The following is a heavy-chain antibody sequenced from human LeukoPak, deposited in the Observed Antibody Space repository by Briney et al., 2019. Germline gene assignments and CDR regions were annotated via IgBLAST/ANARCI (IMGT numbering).Heavy chain of an antibody. D-gene: IGHD2-2*01. CDR1: GGSISSYY. CDR2: IYTSGST. Sequence: PSETLSLTCTVSGGSISSYYWSWIRQPAGKGLEWIGRIYTSGSTNYNPSLKSRVTMSVDTSKNQFSLKLSSVTAADTAVYYCARHSRCSSTSCYVRQGYYYYMDVWGKGTTVTISS. CDR3: ARHSRCSSTSCYVRQGYYYYMDV. V-gene: IGHV4-4*07. J-gene: IGHJ6*03.